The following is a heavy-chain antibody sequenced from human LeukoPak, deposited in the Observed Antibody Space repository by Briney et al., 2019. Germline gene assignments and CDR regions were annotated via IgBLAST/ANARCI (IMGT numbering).Heavy chain of an antibody. CDR3: ARGLVQNRIAEDLVDS. Sequence: GGSLRLACAVSEYTISSYSMHWIRQAPGKGLEWVAIISYEGSNKYYADSVKGRLTIATDNSKNTPYLQMHSLRAEDTAVYYCARGLVQNRIAEDLVDSWGQGTLVTVSS. D-gene: IGHD1-1*01. V-gene: IGHV3-30*04. CDR1: EYTISSYS. CDR2: ISYEGSNK. J-gene: IGHJ5*01.